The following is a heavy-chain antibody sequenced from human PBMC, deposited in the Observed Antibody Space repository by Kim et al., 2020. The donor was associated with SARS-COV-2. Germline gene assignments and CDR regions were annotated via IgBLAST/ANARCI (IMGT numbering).Heavy chain of an antibody. V-gene: IGHV4-39*07. J-gene: IGHJ4*02. D-gene: IGHD6-19*01. CDR2: IYYSGST. CDR1: GGSISSSSYY. Sequence: SETLSLTCTVSGGSISSSSYYWGWIRQPPGKGLEWIGSIYYSGSTYYNPSLKSRVTISVDTSKNQFSLKLSSVTAADTAVYYCARLSFLEPKVSSGWYRSLRHDDYWGQGTLVTVSS. CDR3: ARLSFLEPKVSSGWYRSLRHDDY.